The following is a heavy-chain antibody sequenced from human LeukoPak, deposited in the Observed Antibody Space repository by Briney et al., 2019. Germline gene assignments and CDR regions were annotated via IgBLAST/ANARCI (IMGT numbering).Heavy chain of an antibody. J-gene: IGHJ6*03. CDR2: LGGGGIDT. D-gene: IGHD3-10*01. Sequence: GGSLRLSCAASGLTFSNYAMSCVRQAPGKGREWVSTLGGGGIDTYYADSVKGRFTISRDNSKNTLYLQMNSLRAVDTAVYYCAKDRGQIYYNYYMDVWGKGTTVTVSS. CDR3: AKDRGQIYYNYYMDV. CDR1: GLTFSNYA. V-gene: IGHV3-23*01.